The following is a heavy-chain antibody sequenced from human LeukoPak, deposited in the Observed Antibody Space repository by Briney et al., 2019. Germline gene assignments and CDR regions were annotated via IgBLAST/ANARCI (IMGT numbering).Heavy chain of an antibody. CDR3: ARDHSTVTTWVDY. D-gene: IGHD4-17*01. J-gene: IGHJ4*02. V-gene: IGHV3-21*06. Sequence: GGSLRLSCAASGLTFSSYSMNWVRQAPGKGLEWVSSISSSSSYIYYADSVKGRFTISRDNAKNSLYLQMNSLRAEDTAVYYCARDHSTVTTWVDYWGQGTLVTVSS. CDR1: GLTFSSYS. CDR2: ISSSSSYI.